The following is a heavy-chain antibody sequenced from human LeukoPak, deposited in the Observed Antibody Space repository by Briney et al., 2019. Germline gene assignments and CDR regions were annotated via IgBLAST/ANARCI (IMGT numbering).Heavy chain of an antibody. CDR3: ARDNGNGDFDY. V-gene: IGHV3-7*01. J-gene: IGHJ4*02. CDR2: IKQDGSEK. CDR1: GFTFSSYW. Sequence: GGSLRLSCAASGFTFSSYWMSWVRQAPGKGLEWVANIKQDGSEKYYVDSVKGRFTISRDNAKNSLYLQMNGLRAEDTAVYYCARDNGNGDFDYWGQGTLVTVSS. D-gene: IGHD2-8*01.